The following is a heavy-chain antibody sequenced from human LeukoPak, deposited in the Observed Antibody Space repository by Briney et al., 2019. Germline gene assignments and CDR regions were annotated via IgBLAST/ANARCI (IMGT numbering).Heavy chain of an antibody. V-gene: IGHV4-59*01. D-gene: IGHD1-26*01. CDR3: AKDWELGS. Sequence: SETLSLTCTVSGGSISNYYWSWIRQPPGKGLEWIGYIHSSGSTNYNPSLKNRVTISLDTSKDQFSLKLTSVTAADTAFYYCAKDWELGSWGQGTLVTVSS. CDR1: GGSISNYY. CDR2: IHSSGST. J-gene: IGHJ5*02.